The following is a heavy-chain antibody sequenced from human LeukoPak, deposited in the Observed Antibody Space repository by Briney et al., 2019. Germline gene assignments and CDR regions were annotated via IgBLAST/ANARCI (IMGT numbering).Heavy chain of an antibody. CDR2: MNPNSGNT. D-gene: IGHD1-26*01. V-gene: IGHV1-8*03. J-gene: IGHJ6*03. Sequence: ASVKVSCKASGYTFTSYDINWVRQATGQGLEWMGWMNPNSGNTGYAQKFQGRVTITRNTSISTAYMELSSLRSEDTAVYYCARGIAWKLLALGYYYYMDVWGKGTTVTVSS. CDR3: ARGIAWKLLALGYYYYMDV. CDR1: GYTFTSYD.